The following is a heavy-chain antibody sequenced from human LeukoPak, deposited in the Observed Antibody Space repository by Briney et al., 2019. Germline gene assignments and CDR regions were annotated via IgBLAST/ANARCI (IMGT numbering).Heavy chain of an antibody. V-gene: IGHV1-69*05. J-gene: IGHJ6*03. D-gene: IGHD6-13*01. CDR3: ARSRRPGYSSSWYYMDV. CDR2: IIPIFGTA. CDR1: GGTFSSYA. Sequence: SVRVSCKASGGTFSSYAISWVRQAPGQGLEWMGRIIPIFGTANYAQKFQGRVTITTDESTSTAYMELSSLRSEDTAVYYCARSRRPGYSSSWYYMDVWGKGTTVTVSS.